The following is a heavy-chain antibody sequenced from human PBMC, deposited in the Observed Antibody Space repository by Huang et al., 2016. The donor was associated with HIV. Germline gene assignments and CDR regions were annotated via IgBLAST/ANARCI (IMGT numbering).Heavy chain of an antibody. J-gene: IGHJ3*02. CDR2: KSYDGSQE. D-gene: IGHD1-1*01. V-gene: IGHV3-30*03. CDR1: GFTFSRYG. CDR3: TRDQVVEDRTTNALDI. Sequence: QVQLVESGGGVVQPGRSLRLSCAAFGFTFSRYGMHWVRQAPGKGLEWVAVKSYDGSQEYYADSVRGRFTISRDNSEDTVYLQMNSLRPEDTAVYYCTRDQVVEDRTTNALDIWGQGTKVTVFS.